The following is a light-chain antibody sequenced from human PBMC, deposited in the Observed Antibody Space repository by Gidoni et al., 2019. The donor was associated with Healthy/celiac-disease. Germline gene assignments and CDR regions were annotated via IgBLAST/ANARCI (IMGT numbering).Light chain of an antibody. CDR2: DAS. J-gene: IGKJ2*01. V-gene: IGKV3-11*01. CDR3: QQHSNWPT. CDR1: QSVSSY. Sequence: EIVLTQSPATLSLSPGERATLSCRASQSVSSYLAWYQQKPGQAPRHLIYDASNRATGIPARFSGSGSGTDFTLTISSLEPEDFAVYYCQQHSNWPTFGEGTKLEIK.